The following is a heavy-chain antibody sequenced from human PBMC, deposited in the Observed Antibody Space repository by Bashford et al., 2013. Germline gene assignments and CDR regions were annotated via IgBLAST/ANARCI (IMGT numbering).Heavy chain of an antibody. CDR1: EAPLVTYV. D-gene: IGHD3-16*01. Sequence: CSVKSPARLLEAPLVTYVISWVRQAPGQGLEWMGGIIPIFGTVNYAQKFQGRVTITRDTSASTVYMELSSLRSEDTAVYYCARDPGHGGITIRGVTYYYYYHMDVWGKGTTVTVSS. CDR3: ARDPGHGGITIRGVTYYYYYHMDV. CDR2: IIPIFGTV. J-gene: IGHJ6*03. V-gene: IGHV1-69*05.